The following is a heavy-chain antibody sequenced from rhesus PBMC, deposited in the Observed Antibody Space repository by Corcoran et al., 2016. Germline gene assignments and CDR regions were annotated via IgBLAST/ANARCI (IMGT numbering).Heavy chain of an antibody. CDR1: GFTSGNSD. CDR3: AKTEREAFDF. V-gene: IGHV3S43*01. CDR2: ISSGGSI. J-gene: IGHJ3*01. D-gene: IGHD1-44*02. Sequence: EVQLVESGGGLVQPGGSLRLSCAAPGFTSGNSDLIWIRQATGKGLEMVAYISSGGSIYYSNSVKSRFTVSRDNAKNTLYLPMSSLRVEDTAVYYCAKTEREAFDFWGQGLRVTVSS.